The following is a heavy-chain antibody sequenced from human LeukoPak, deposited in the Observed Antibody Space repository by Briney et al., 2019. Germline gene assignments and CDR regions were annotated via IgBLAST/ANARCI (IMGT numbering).Heavy chain of an antibody. Sequence: ASVKVSCKASGYTFTSYGISWVRQAPGQGLEWMGWISTYNGDTNYAQNLQGRLTVTTDTSTNTVFMELRSLKSDDTALYFCARDFTVFGMYNWFDPWGQGTLVTVSS. D-gene: IGHD3-3*01. V-gene: IGHV1-18*01. CDR1: GYTFTSYG. J-gene: IGHJ5*02. CDR3: ARDFTVFGMYNWFDP. CDR2: ISTYNGDT.